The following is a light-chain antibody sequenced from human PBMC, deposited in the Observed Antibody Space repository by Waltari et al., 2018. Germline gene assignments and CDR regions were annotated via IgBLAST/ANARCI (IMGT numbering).Light chain of an antibody. Sequence: DIKMIQSPSTLSASVGDRVTITCRASQNINTWLAWHQQKPGKAPNLLIYKASSLESGVPSRFSGSGSGTEFTLTISSLQPDDFATYYCLQYNGEPRTFGQGTKVEVK. CDR3: LQYNGEPRT. CDR2: KAS. CDR1: QNINTW. V-gene: IGKV1-5*03. J-gene: IGKJ1*01.